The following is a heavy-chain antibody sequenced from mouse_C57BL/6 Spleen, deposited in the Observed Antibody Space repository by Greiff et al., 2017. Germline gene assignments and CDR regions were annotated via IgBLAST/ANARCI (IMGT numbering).Heavy chain of an antibody. CDR3: TYSNYPYFDY. Sequence: VQLQESGAELVRPGASVKLSCTASGFTIKDDYMHWVKQRPEQGLEWIGWIDPENGDTEYAPKFQGKATITADTSSNTAYLQLSSLTSEDTAVYYGTYSNYPYFDYWGQGTTLTVSS. CDR1: GFTIKDDY. D-gene: IGHD2-5*01. J-gene: IGHJ2*01. CDR2: IDPENGDT. V-gene: IGHV14-4*01.